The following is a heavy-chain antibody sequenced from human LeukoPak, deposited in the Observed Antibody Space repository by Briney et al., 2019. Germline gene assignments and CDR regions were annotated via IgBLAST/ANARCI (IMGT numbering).Heavy chain of an antibody. J-gene: IGHJ5*02. CDR3: ARDRGDYSWFDP. CDR2: IYYSGST. V-gene: IGHV4-61*08. Sequence: SETLSLTCTVSGGSISSGGYYWSWIRQHPGKGLEWIAYIYYSGSTNYNPSLKSRVTISVDTSKNQFSLKLSSVIAADTAVYYCARDRGDYSWFDPWGQGTLVTVSS. CDR1: GGSISSGGYY. D-gene: IGHD4-17*01.